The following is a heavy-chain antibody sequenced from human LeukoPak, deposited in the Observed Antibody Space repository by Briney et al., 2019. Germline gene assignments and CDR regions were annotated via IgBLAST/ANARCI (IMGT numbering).Heavy chain of an antibody. D-gene: IGHD3-3*01. CDR1: GFTFSSYG. CDR2: ISTTSSPT. CDR3: ARDFDFWSGYIV. V-gene: IGHV3-48*04. J-gene: IGHJ4*02. Sequence: GGSLRLSCAASGFTFSSYGMHWVRQAPGKGLEWVSHISTTSSPTYYADSVKGRFAMSRDNAKNSVYLQMNSLRAEDTAVYYCARDFDFWSGYIVWGQGTLVTVSS.